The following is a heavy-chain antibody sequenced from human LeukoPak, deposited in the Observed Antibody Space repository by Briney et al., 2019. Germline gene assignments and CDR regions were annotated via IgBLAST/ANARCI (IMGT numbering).Heavy chain of an antibody. J-gene: IGHJ6*02. CDR3: ARGAGSYPYYYYYYGKDV. CDR2: IYYSGST. Sequence: SETLSLTCTVSGGSISSYYWSWIRQPPGKGLEWIGYIYYSGSTNYNPSLKSRVTISVDTSKNQFSLKLSSVTAADTAVYYCARGAGSYPYYYYYYGKDVWGQGTTVTVSS. D-gene: IGHD1-26*01. V-gene: IGHV4-59*01. CDR1: GGSISSYY.